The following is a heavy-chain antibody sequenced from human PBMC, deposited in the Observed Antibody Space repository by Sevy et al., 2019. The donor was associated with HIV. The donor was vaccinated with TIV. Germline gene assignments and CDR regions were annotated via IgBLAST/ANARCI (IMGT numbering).Heavy chain of an antibody. J-gene: IGHJ4*02. Sequence: SETLSLTCTVSGGSISSSDSYWSWIRQPPGKGLEWIGYIHYSGGTYYNPFLKSRVAMSVDTSEKKFSLKLSSLTAADTAVYYCASKRGYNHGPFDYWGQGTLVTVSS. V-gene: IGHV4-30-4*01. CDR1: GGSISSSDSY. CDR2: IHYSGGT. CDR3: ASKRGYNHGPFDY. D-gene: IGHD5-12*01.